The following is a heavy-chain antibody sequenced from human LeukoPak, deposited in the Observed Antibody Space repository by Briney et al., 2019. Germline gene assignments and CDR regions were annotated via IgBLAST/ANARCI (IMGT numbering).Heavy chain of an antibody. V-gene: IGHV3-21*01. CDR2: ISSSSSYI. Sequence: GGSLRLSCAASGFTFSSYSMNWVRQAPGKGLEWVSSISSSSSYIYYADSVKGRFTISRDNAKNSLYLQMNSLRAEDTAVYYCARESTLTGYLDAFDIWGQGTMVTVSS. CDR1: GFTFSSYS. CDR3: ARESTLTGYLDAFDI. D-gene: IGHD3-9*01. J-gene: IGHJ3*02.